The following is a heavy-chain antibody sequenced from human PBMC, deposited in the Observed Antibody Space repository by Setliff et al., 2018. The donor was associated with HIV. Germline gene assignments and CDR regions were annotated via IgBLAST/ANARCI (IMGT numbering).Heavy chain of an antibody. D-gene: IGHD3-22*01. J-gene: IGHJ4*02. V-gene: IGHV4-39*07. Sequence: SETLSLTCTVSGGSISSGGYYWSWIRQPPGKGLEWIGNIYYSGSTYYNPSLKSRVTISVDTSKNQFSLKLSSATAADTAVYYCARSRLHYYDSSGYYPSYFDYWGQGTLVTVSS. CDR3: ARSRLHYYDSSGYYPSYFDY. CDR2: IYYSGST. CDR1: GGSISSGGYY.